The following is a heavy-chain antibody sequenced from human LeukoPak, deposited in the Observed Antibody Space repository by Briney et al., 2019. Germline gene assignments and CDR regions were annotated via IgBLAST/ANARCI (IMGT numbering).Heavy chain of an antibody. D-gene: IGHD2-21*02. V-gene: IGHV3-30*18. J-gene: IGHJ4*02. CDR3: AKDLTYCGGDCYSV. CDR2: ISYDGNNK. Sequence: AGGSLRLSCAASGFTFSSYGIHWVRQAPGKGLEWVAVISYDGNNKYYADSVKGRFTISRDNSKNTLYLQMNSLRPEDTAVYCCAKDLTYCGGDCYSVWGQGTLVTVSS. CDR1: GFTFSSYG.